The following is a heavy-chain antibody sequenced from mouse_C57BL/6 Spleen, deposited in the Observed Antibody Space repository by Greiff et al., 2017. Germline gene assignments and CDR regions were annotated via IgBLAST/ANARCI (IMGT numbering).Heavy chain of an antibody. Sequence: VKLQESGPELVKPGASVKISCKASGYAFSSSWMNWVKQRPGKGLEWIGRIYPGDGDTNYNGKFKGKATLTADKSSSTAYMQLSSLTSEDSAVYFCARTIDDGHLDYWGQGTTLTVSS. CDR1: GYAFSSSW. J-gene: IGHJ2*01. CDR2: IYPGDGDT. D-gene: IGHD2-3*01. CDR3: ARTIDDGHLDY. V-gene: IGHV1-82*01.